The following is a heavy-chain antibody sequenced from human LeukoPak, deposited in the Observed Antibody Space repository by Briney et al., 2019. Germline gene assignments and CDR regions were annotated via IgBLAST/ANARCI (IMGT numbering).Heavy chain of an antibody. CDR2: FYTSGTT. J-gene: IGHJ2*01. Sequence: SQTLSLTCSVSGGSISSYSWNWIRQPAGKGLEWIGRFYTSGTTNYNPSLKSRVTMSIDTSKNQVSLKMRSVTAADTAVYYCARTVVTLDWYFDLWGRGTLVSVSS. CDR3: ARTVVTLDWYFDL. V-gene: IGHV4-4*07. D-gene: IGHD4-23*01. CDR1: GGSISSYS.